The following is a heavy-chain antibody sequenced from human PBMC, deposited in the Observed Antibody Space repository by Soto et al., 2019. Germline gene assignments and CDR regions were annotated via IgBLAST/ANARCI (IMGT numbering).Heavy chain of an antibody. J-gene: IGHJ4*02. D-gene: IGHD7-27*01. V-gene: IGHV4-61*01. CDR3: ARDYVTADHFDY. CDR2: VYYSGST. Sequence: PSETLSLTCTVPGGSVSSASHYWTWIRQPPGKGLEWIGYVYYSGSTNYNPSLTSRVTMSVDTSKNQFSLKLTSVTAADTAVYYCARDYVTADHFDYWGQGALVTVSS. CDR1: GGSVSSASHY.